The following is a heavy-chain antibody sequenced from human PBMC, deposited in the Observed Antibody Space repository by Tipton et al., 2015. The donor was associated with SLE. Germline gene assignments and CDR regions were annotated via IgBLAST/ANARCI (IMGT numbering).Heavy chain of an antibody. CDR2: IHYRGST. Sequence: TLSLTCAVYGGSLSGYYWSWIRQSPGKGLEWIGEIHYRGSTNYNPSLNSRVTMSVDTSKNQFSLKLSSVTAADTAVYHCARGNDILTGYTYWGQGTLVTVSS. J-gene: IGHJ4*02. CDR1: GGSLSGYY. D-gene: IGHD3-9*01. CDR3: ARGNDILTGYTY. V-gene: IGHV4-34*01.